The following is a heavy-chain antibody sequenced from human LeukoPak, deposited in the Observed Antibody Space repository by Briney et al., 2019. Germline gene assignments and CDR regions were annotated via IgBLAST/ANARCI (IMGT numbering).Heavy chain of an antibody. CDR2: IIPIFGTA. CDR1: GGTFSSYA. Sequence: GASVKVSCKASGGTFSSYAISWVRQAPGQGLEWMGGIIPIFGTANYAQKFQGRVTITADESTSTAYMELSSLRPEDTAVYYCARGCSGGSCYSFIDYYYYMDVWGKGTTVTVSS. V-gene: IGHV1-69*13. D-gene: IGHD2-15*01. CDR3: ARGCSGGSCYSFIDYYYYMDV. J-gene: IGHJ6*03.